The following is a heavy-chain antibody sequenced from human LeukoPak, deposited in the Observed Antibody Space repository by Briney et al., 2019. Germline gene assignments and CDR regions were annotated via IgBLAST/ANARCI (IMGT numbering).Heavy chain of an antibody. CDR2: ISYDGSNK. CDR3: AKSMATDYYYYGMDV. D-gene: IGHD5-24*01. Sequence: GRSLRLSCAASGFTFSSYAMHWVRQAPGKGLEWVAVISYDGSNKYYADSVKGRFTISRDNAKNSLYLQVNSLRAEDTALYYCAKSMATDYYYYGMDVWGQGTTVTVSS. CDR1: GFTFSSYA. V-gene: IGHV3-30-3*02. J-gene: IGHJ6*02.